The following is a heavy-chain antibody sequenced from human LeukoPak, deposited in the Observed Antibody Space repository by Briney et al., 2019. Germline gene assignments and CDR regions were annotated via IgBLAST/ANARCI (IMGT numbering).Heavy chain of an antibody. D-gene: IGHD2/OR15-2a*01. V-gene: IGHV3-33*08. CDR3: AREGPRGNSQFDY. CDR2: IWYDGSNK. CDR1: GFTFSSYG. Sequence: GGSLRLSCAASGFTFSSYGMHWVRQAPGKGLEWVALIWYDGSNKYYADSVKGRLTISRGNSKNTLYLQMNSLRAEDTAVYYCAREGPRGNSQFDYWGQGTLVTVSS. J-gene: IGHJ4*02.